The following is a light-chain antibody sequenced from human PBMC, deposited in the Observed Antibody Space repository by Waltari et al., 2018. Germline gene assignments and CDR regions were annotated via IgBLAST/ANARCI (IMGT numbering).Light chain of an antibody. J-gene: IGLJ1*01. Sequence: QSALTQPASVSGSPGQSITISCTGTSSDVGGYNYVSWYQQHPGKAPKLMIYEVSNRPSGVSNRFAGSKSGKTAALTISGLQAEDEAHYYCSSYTSSSTHYVFGTGTKVTVL. CDR1: SSDVGGYNY. CDR2: EVS. CDR3: SSYTSSSTHYV. V-gene: IGLV2-14*01.